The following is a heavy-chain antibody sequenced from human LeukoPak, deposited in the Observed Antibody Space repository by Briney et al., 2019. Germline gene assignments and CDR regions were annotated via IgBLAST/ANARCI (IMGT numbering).Heavy chain of an antibody. CDR3: AKDSVAYNGIYDAFDS. Sequence: PGGSLRLSCAGSGFTFSRYATSWVRQFPGKGLEWASGISGSSDSIHYADSVKDRFTISRDNSKNTLYLQMNSLRAEDTAVYYCAKDSVAYNGIYDAFDSWGQGTMVTVSS. D-gene: IGHD1-26*01. CDR2: ISGSSDSI. J-gene: IGHJ3*02. CDR1: GFTFSRYA. V-gene: IGHV3-23*01.